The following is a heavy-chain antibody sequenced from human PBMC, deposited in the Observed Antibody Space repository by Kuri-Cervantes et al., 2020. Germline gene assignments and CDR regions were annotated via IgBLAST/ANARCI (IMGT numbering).Heavy chain of an antibody. J-gene: IGHJ4*02. CDR3: AREGPAALDSYFDY. CDR1: GGSISSGGYS. V-gene: IGHV4-30-2*01. Sequence: SETLSLTCAVSGGSISSGGYSWSWIRQPPGKGLEWIVYIYHSGSTYYNPSLRSRVTISVDKSKNQFSLKLSSVTAADTAVYYCAREGPAALDSYFDYWGQGTLVTVSS. D-gene: IGHD2-15*01. CDR2: IYHSGST.